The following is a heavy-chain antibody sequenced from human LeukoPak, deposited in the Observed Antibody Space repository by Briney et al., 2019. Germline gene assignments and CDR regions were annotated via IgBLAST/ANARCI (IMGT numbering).Heavy chain of an antibody. CDR3: ARGSSGWAQLGY. CDR2: IIPIFGTA. J-gene: IGHJ4*02. Sequence: SVTVSCKASGGTFSSYAISWVRQAPGQGLEWMGGIIPIFGTANYAQKFQGRVTITADESTSTAYMELSSLRSEDTAVYYCARGSSGWAQLGYWGQGTLVTVSS. V-gene: IGHV1-69*13. D-gene: IGHD6-19*01. CDR1: GGTFSSYA.